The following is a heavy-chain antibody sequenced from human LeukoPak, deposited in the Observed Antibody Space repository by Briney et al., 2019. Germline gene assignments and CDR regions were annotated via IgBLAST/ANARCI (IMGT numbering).Heavy chain of an antibody. CDR3: AAWSDGGNY. CDR2: INPDGCRE. CDR1: GFTFSTFW. V-gene: IGHV3-7*03. Sequence: PGGSLRLSCVTPGFTFSTFWMNWVRQAPGKGLEWVANINPDGCRERSVDSVKGRVTISRDNAKNTLYLQMSSLRADDTAVYYCAAWSDGGNYWGQGTLATVSS. D-gene: IGHD2-8*02. J-gene: IGHJ4*02.